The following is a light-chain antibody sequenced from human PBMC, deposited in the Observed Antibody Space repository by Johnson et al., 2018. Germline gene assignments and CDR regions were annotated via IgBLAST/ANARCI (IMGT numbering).Light chain of an antibody. CDR1: SSNIGNNY. CDR2: ENN. V-gene: IGLV1-51*02. J-gene: IGLJ1*01. CDR3: GTWDSSLSAGNV. Sequence: QSVLTQPPSVSAAPGKKVTISCSGSSSNIGNNYVSCYQQLPGTAPKLLIYENNKRPSGIPDRFSGSKSGTSATLGITGLQTGDEADYYCGTWDSSLSAGNVFGTGTKVTVL.